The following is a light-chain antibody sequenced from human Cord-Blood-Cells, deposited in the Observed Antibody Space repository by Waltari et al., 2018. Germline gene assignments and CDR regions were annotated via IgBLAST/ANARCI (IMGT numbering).Light chain of an antibody. Sequence: QSALTQPASVSGSPGQSITISCTGTSSDVGGYHYVSWYQQHPDKAPKLMISDVSKRPSGVSNRFSGSKSGNTASLTISGLQAEDEADYYCSSYTSSSTYVFGTGTKVTVL. CDR2: DVS. V-gene: IGLV2-14*01. CDR1: SSDVGGYHY. CDR3: SSYTSSSTYV. J-gene: IGLJ1*01.